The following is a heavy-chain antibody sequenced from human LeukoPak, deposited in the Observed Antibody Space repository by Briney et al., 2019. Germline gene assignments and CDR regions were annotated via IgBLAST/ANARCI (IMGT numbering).Heavy chain of an antibody. D-gene: IGHD5-24*01. CDR1: GFTFSDYA. V-gene: IGHV3-23*01. CDR3: ARDLDDYNDFPPIFQY. Sequence: GGSLRLSCVVSGFTFSDYAMSWVRQAPGKGLEWVSAISGGGTPTFYADSVKGRFIASRDNSKNTLYLQMNSLRVEDTAVYYCARDLDDYNDFPPIFQYWGQGTQVIVSS. J-gene: IGHJ1*01. CDR2: ISGGGTPT.